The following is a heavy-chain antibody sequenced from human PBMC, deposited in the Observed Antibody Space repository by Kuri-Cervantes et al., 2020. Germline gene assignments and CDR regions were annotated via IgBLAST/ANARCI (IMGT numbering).Heavy chain of an antibody. V-gene: IGHV1-2*02. Sequence: ASVKVSCKASGYTFTGHYVHWVRQAPGEGLEWMGWINPNNGDTKYAQKFQGRVTRTRDTSITTAYMELTSLRSDDAAGFYCARAGIRLPTSLDSWGQGTLVTVSS. D-gene: IGHD1-14*01. J-gene: IGHJ4*02. CDR3: ARAGIRLPTSLDS. CDR2: INPNNGDT. CDR1: GYTFTGHY.